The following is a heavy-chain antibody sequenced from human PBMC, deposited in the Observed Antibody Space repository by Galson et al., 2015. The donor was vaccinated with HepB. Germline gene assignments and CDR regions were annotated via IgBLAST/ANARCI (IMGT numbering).Heavy chain of an antibody. J-gene: IGHJ4*02. CDR1: GGTFSSYT. CDR3: ARDSTVVTIGYYFDY. Sequence: SVKVSCKASGGTFSSYTISWVRQAPGQGLEWMGRIIPILGIANYVQKFQGRVTITADKSTSTAYMELSSLRSEDTAVYYCARDSTVVTIGYYFDYWGQGTLVTVSS. V-gene: IGHV1-69*04. D-gene: IGHD4-23*01. CDR2: IIPILGIA.